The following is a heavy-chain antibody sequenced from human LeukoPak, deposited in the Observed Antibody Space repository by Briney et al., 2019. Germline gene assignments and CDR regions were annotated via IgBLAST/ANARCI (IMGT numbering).Heavy chain of an antibody. CDR1: GFTFSSSA. Sequence: GSLRLSCAASGFTFSSSAMSWVRQAPGKGLEWIGEVNHSGSTNYNPSLKSRVTISVDTSKNQFSLKLSSVTAADTAVYYCARGRRNWFDPWGQGTLVTVSS. J-gene: IGHJ5*02. CDR3: ARGRRNWFDP. V-gene: IGHV4-34*01. CDR2: VNHSGST.